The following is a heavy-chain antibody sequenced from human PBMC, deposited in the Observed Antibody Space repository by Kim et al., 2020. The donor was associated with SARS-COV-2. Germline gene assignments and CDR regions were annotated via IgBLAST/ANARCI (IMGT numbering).Heavy chain of an antibody. V-gene: IGHV4-59*01. D-gene: IGHD3-16*01. CDR1: GDSISSYY. J-gene: IGHJ4*02. CDR3: GRKNGDY. Sequence: SETLSLTCTVSGDSISSYYWSWIRQPPGKGLEWIGYISYRGGTTYNPPPKSRVTISLETSKNKSPRKLISVTAADTAVYYCGRKNGDYGGKGTWVTAAS. CDR2: ISYRGGT.